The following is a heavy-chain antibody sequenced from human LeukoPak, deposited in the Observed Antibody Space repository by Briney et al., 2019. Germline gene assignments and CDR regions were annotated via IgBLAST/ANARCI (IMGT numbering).Heavy chain of an antibody. V-gene: IGHV4-39*07. CDR3: ARRTYSGSRAIDY. D-gene: IGHD1-26*01. CDR1: GGSISSSSYY. CDR2: IYYSGST. Sequence: PSETLSLTCTVSGGSISSSSYYWGWIRQPPGKGLEWIGSIYYSGSTYYNPSLKSRVTISVDTSKNQFSLKLSSVTAADTAVYYCARRTYSGSRAIDYWGQGTLVTVSS. J-gene: IGHJ4*02.